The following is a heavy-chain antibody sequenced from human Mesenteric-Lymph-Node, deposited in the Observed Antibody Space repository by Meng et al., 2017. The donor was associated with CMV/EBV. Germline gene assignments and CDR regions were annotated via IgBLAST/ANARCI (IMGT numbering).Heavy chain of an antibody. D-gene: IGHD2-15*01. CDR3: ARAGTEVVVDASFDY. CDR1: GFTFSSYA. Sequence: GESLKISCAASGFTFSSYAMHWVRQAPGKGLEYVSAISSNGGSTYYADSVKGRFTISRDNSKNTLYLQMGSLRAEDMAVYYCARAGTEVVVDASFDYWGQGTLVTVSS. J-gene: IGHJ4*02. V-gene: IGHV3-64*02. CDR2: ISSNGGST.